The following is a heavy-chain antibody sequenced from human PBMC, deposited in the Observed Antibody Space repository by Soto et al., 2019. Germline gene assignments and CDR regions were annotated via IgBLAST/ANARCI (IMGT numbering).Heavy chain of an antibody. Sequence: QVQLVESGGGVVQPGRSLRLSCAASGFTFSSYGMHWVRQAPGKGLEWVAVISYDGSNKYYADSVKGRFTISRDNSKNTLYLQMNSLRAEDTAVYYCAKDVEYSSGWTLNEYYYYYGMDVWGQGTTVTVSS. CDR1: GFTFSSYG. CDR2: ISYDGSNK. V-gene: IGHV3-30*18. CDR3: AKDVEYSSGWTLNEYYYYYGMDV. J-gene: IGHJ6*02. D-gene: IGHD6-19*01.